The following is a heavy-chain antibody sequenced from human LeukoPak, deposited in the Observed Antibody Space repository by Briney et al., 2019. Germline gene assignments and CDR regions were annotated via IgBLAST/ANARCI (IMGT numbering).Heavy chain of an antibody. CDR3: ATGAFDWLFPGDY. CDR2: MNPNSGNT. Sequence: ASVKVSCKASGYTFTSYDINWVRQATGQGLEWMGWMNPNSGNTGYAQKFQGRVTITRNTSISTAYMELSSLRSEDTAVYYCATGAFDWLFPGDYWGQGTLVTVSS. D-gene: IGHD3-9*01. CDR1: GYTFTSYD. J-gene: IGHJ4*02. V-gene: IGHV1-8*03.